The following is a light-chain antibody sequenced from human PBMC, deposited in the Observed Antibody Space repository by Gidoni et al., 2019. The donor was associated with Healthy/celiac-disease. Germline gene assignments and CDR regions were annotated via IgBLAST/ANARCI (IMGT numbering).Light chain of an antibody. Sequence: QSVLTQPPSVSGAPGPRVTISCTGSSSNIGAGYDVHWYQQLPGTAPKLLIYGNSNRPSGVPDRFSGSKSGTSASLAITGLQAEVEADYYCQSYDSSLSGFYVFGTGTKVTVL. J-gene: IGLJ1*01. V-gene: IGLV1-40*01. CDR2: GNS. CDR1: SSNIGAGYD. CDR3: QSYDSSLSGFYV.